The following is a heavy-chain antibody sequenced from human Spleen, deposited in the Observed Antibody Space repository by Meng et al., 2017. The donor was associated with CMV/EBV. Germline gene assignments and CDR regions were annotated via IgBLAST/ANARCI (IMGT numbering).Heavy chain of an antibody. D-gene: IGHD2-2*01. Sequence: CEASGFTFDDYGMSWVRQAPGKGLEWVSGINWNGGSTGYADSVKGRFTISRDNAKNSLYLQMNSLRAEDTALYYCARQRYQRYFDYWGQGTLVTVSS. CDR2: INWNGGST. J-gene: IGHJ4*02. CDR1: GFTFDDYG. CDR3: ARQRYQRYFDY. V-gene: IGHV3-20*04.